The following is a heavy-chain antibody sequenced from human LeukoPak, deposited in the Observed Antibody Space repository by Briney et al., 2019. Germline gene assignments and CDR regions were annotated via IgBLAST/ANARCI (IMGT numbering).Heavy chain of an antibody. CDR1: GYTFTGYY. CDR3: ATTDGYSSSWSVWYYYYYMDV. D-gene: IGHD6-13*01. J-gene: IGHJ6*03. V-gene: IGHV1-2*02. CDR2: INPNNSGA. Sequence: GASVKVSCRASGYTFTGYYIHPVRQAPGHGLEWMAWINPNNSGADYAQNFQDRVTMTRDTSISTAYMELSRLTSDDTAVYYCATTDGYSSSWSVWYYYYYMDVWGKGTTVTVSS.